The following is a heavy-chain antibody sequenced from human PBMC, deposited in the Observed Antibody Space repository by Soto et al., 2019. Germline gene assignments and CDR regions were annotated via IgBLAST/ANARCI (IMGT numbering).Heavy chain of an antibody. D-gene: IGHD2-2*01. Sequence: QVQLVQSGAEVKKPGASVKVSCKASGYTFTSYDINWVRQATGQGLEWMGWMNPNSGNTGYAQKFQGRVTMTRNTSISTAYMVLSSLRSEDTAVYYCARGGNRDIVVVPAASTYYYYMDVWGKGTTLTVSS. J-gene: IGHJ6*03. CDR1: GYTFTSYD. V-gene: IGHV1-8*01. CDR2: MNPNSGNT. CDR3: ARGGNRDIVVVPAASTYYYYMDV.